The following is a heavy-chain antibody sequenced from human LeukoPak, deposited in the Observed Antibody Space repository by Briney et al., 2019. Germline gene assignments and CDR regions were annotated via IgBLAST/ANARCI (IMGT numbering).Heavy chain of an antibody. CDR3: ATVAEQQLELPFAY. D-gene: IGHD6-13*01. CDR1: AFTFSSYA. J-gene: IGHJ4*02. V-gene: IGHV3-23*01. CDR2: ISGSGGST. Sequence: PGGSLRLSCAASAFTFSSYAMSWVRQAPGKGLEWVSAISGSGGSTYYADSVKGRFTISRDNSKNTLYLQMNSLRAEDTAVYYCATVAEQQLELPFAYWGQGTLVTVSS.